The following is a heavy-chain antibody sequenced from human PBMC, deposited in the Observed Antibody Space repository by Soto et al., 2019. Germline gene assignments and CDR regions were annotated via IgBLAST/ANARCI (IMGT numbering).Heavy chain of an antibody. V-gene: IGHV2-5*02. CDR1: GFSLITGGVS. D-gene: IGHD3-16*01. J-gene: IGHJ6*02. Sequence: QITLKESGPTQVKPRQTLTLTCTFSGFSLITGGVSVAWIRQPPGKALEWLALISGDDEKRYSPSLSSRLTITKDTTKNQVVFTMTNMDPLDTATYYCSHRRGMIMDVWGQGTTVTVSS. CDR2: ISGDDEK. CDR3: SHRRGMIMDV.